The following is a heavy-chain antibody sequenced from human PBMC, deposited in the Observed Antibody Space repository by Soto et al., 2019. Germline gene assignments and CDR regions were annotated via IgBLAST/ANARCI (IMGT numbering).Heavy chain of an antibody. J-gene: IGHJ6*02. CDR2: IYYSGST. D-gene: IGHD1-1*01. CDR1: GGYISSYD. Sequence: ASETLSLTSTVSGGYISSYDWSWIRQPPGKGLEWIGYIYYSGSTNYNPSLKSRVTISVDTSKNQFSLKLSSVTAADTAVYYCAGEGTWSGYYYYGMDVWGQGTTVTVSS. CDR3: AGEGTWSGYYYYGMDV. V-gene: IGHV4-59*08.